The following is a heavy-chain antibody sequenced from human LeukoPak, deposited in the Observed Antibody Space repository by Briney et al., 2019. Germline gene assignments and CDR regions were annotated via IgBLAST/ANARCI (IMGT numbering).Heavy chain of an antibody. V-gene: IGHV3-13*04. CDR2: INTAGDT. D-gene: IGHD6-19*01. J-gene: IGHJ4*02. CDR1: GFTFSTYD. Sequence: GGSLRLSCAAAGFTFSTYDMLWVRQATGKGLEWASAINTAGDTYYSGSVRGRFTISRENAENSLYLQVNSLRAGDTAVFYCVRAPPGSGWLVDYWGQGTLVTVSS. CDR3: VRAPPGSGWLVDY.